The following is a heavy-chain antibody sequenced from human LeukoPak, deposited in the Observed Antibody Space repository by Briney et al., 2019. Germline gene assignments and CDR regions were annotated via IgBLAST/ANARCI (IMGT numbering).Heavy chain of an antibody. V-gene: IGHV1-18*01. J-gene: IGHJ4*02. CDR3: ARERKNFWSGYYIFPFDY. Sequence: ASVKVSCKASGYTFTSYGISWVRQAPGQGLEWMGWISAYNGNTSYAQKLQGRVTMTTDTSTSTAYMELRSLRSDDTAVYYCARERKNFWSGYYIFPFDYWGQGTLVTVSS. CDR2: ISAYNGNT. D-gene: IGHD3-3*01. CDR1: GYTFTSYG.